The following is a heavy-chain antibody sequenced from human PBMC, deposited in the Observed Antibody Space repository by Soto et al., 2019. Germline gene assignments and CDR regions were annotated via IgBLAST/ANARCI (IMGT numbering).Heavy chain of an antibody. V-gene: IGHV4-59*01. CDR1: GGSISIYY. J-gene: IGHJ4*02. CDR2: IYYSGST. Sequence: SETLSLTWTVAGGSISIYYGSWIRQTPGKGLEWIGYIYYSGSTNYNPSLKSRVTISVDTSKNQFSLKLSSVTAAATAVYYCARGNMFDYCGQGTLVTVSS. CDR3: ARGNMFDY.